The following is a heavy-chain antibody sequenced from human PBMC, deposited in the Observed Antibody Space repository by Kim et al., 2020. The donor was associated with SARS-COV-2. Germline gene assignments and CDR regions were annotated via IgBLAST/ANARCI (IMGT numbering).Heavy chain of an antibody. D-gene: IGHD1-26*01. V-gene: IGHV3-48*03. CDR2: ISSSGSTI. J-gene: IGHJ6*02. Sequence: GGSLRLSCAASGFTFSSYEMNWVRQAPGKGLEWVAYISSSGSTIYYADSVKGRFTISRDNAKNSLYLQMNSLRAEDTAVYYCARDWMWERLPDYYYYYYGMDVWGHGTTVTASS. CDR3: ARDWMWERLPDYYYYYYGMDV. CDR1: GFTFSSYE.